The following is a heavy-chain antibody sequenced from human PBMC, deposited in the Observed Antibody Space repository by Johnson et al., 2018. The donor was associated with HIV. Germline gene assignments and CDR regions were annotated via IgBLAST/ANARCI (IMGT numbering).Heavy chain of an antibody. Sequence: QVQLVESGGGVVQPGRSPGLSCAASGFIFSSYSMHWVRQAPGKGLEWVAVISYDGSNKHYADSVKGRFTLSRDNSKNTLYLQMNSLRAEDTAVYYCARDRGSSSGASYIFDIWGQGTMVTVSS. CDR2: ISYDGSNK. CDR1: GFIFSSYS. J-gene: IGHJ3*02. V-gene: IGHV3-30-3*01. CDR3: ARDRGSSSGASYIFDI. D-gene: IGHD6-6*01.